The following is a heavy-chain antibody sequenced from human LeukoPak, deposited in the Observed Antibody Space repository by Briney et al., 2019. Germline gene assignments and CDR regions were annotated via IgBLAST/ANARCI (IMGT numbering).Heavy chain of an antibody. V-gene: IGHV3-23*01. CDR1: GFTFSSYA. Sequence: PGGSLRLSCAASGFTFSSYAMSWVRQAPGKGLEWVSATSGSGGSTYYADSVKGRFTISRDNSKNTLYLQMNSLRAEDTAVYYCAKDGPPIVVVVAATPGYFDYWGQGTLATVSS. CDR3: AKDGPPIVVVVAATPGYFDY. CDR2: TSGSGGST. J-gene: IGHJ4*02. D-gene: IGHD2-15*01.